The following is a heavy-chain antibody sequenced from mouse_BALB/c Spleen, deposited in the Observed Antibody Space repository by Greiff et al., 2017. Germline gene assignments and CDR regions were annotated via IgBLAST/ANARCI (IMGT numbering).Heavy chain of an antibody. D-gene: IGHD1-1*01. CDR3: ARDKDYYGSSYEGLDAMDY. CDR2: IRNKANGYTT. V-gene: IGHV7-3*02. Sequence: EVKLMESGGGLVQPGGSLRLSCATSGFTFTDYYMSWVRQPPGKALEWLGFIRNKANGYTTEYSASVKGRFTISRDNSQSILYLQMNTLRAEDSATYYCARDKDYYGSSYEGLDAMDYWGQGTSVTVSS. CDR1: GFTFTDYY. J-gene: IGHJ4*01.